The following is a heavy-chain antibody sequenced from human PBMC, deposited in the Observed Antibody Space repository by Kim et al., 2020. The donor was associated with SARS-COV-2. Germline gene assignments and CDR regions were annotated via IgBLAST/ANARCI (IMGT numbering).Heavy chain of an antibody. CDR2: TR. J-gene: IGHJ4*02. Sequence: TRDYAATVKGRFTIARDGSKNTLYRQMNSLKAEDTAVYYCTTDHPVTPSWGQGTLVTVSS. V-gene: IGHV3-15*01. CDR3: TTDHPVTPS. D-gene: IGHD4-4*01.